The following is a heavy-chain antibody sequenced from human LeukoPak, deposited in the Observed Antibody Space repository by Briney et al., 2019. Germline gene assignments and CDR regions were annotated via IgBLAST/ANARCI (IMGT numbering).Heavy chain of an antibody. CDR2: ISDSGGST. CDR3: AKVPYSDYGSGRPPFMDV. D-gene: IGHD3-10*01. CDR1: GFTFSSYA. Sequence: GGSLRLSCAASGFTFSSYAMSWVRQAPGKGLEWVSTISDSGGSTYYADSVKGRFTISRDNYKNTLYLQMDSLRAEDAAIYYCAKVPYSDYGSGRPPFMDVWGQGTTVAVSS. V-gene: IGHV3-23*01. J-gene: IGHJ6*02.